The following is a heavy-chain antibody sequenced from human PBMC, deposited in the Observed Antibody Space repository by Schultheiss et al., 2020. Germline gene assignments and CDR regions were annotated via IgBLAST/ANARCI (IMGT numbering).Heavy chain of an antibody. D-gene: IGHD6-13*01. CDR1: GFTFSSYS. CDR2: ISSSSSYI. V-gene: IGHV3-21*04. CDR3: AKVGSSWSKIDY. Sequence: GGSLRLSCAASGFTFSSYSMNWVRQAPGKGLEWVSSISSSSSYIYYADSVKGRFTISRDNAKNSLYLQMNSLRAEDTAVYYCAKVGSSWSKIDYWGQGTLVTVSS. J-gene: IGHJ4*02.